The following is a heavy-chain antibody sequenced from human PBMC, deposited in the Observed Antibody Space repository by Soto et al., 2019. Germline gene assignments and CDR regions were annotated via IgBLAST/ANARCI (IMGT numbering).Heavy chain of an antibody. J-gene: IGHJ6*02. CDR3: AKDGTTAGRHYYCMDV. V-gene: IGHV3-23*01. CDR2: IGRGGDT. D-gene: IGHD6-13*01. CDR1: GFSFTTYG. Sequence: EVQLLESGGGLAQPGGSLRLSCEVSGFSFTTYGMNWVRQAPDKGLEWVSTIGRGGDTFYADSVKGRFTISRDISKNKLFLQMNSLRAEDTALYFCAKDGTTAGRHYYCMDVWGQGTTVTVSS.